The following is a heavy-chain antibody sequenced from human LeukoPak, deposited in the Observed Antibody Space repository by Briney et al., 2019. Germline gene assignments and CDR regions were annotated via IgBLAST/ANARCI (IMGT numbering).Heavy chain of an antibody. CDR1: GGSFSGYY. V-gene: IGHV4-34*01. D-gene: IGHD3/OR15-3a*01. J-gene: IGHJ4*02. CDR3: ARNPDWLFHYFDC. Sequence: SETLSLTCAVYGGSFSGYYWSWIRQPPGKGLEWIGEINHSGSTNYNPSLKSRVTISVDTSKNQFSLKLSSVTAADTAVYYCARNPDWLFHYFDCCGQGTLVTVSS. CDR2: INHSGST.